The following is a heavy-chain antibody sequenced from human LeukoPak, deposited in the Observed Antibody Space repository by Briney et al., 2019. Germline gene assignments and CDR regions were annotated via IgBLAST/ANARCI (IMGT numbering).Heavy chain of an antibody. CDR3: AAASLDYYYGMDV. Sequence: SVKVSCKASGFTFTSSATQWVRQARGQRLEWIGWIVVGSGNTNYAQKFQERVTITRDMSTSTAYMELSSLRSEDTAVYYCAAASLDYYYGMDVWGQGTTVTVSS. CDR1: GFTFTSSA. CDR2: IVVGSGNT. J-gene: IGHJ6*02. V-gene: IGHV1-58*02.